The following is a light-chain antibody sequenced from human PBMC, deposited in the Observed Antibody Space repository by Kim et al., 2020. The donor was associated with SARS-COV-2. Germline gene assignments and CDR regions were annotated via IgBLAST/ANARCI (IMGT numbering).Light chain of an antibody. J-gene: IGLJ3*02. Sequence: GKTVPFSCPRSSGHIVSNFVQWYQPRPCSAPPTVIYEDDQRPSGVSDRFSGSIDSSSNSAFLTISGLKTEDEADYYCQSYDNINWVFGGGTKLTVL. CDR3: QSYDNINWV. CDR1: SGHIVSNF. V-gene: IGLV6-57*03. CDR2: EDD.